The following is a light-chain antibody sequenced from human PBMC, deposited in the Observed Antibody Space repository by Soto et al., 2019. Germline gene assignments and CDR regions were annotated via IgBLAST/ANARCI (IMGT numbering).Light chain of an antibody. CDR2: DAS. CDR1: QSISSW. Sequence: DIQMTQSPSTLSASVGDRVTITCRASQSISSWLAWYQQQPEKAPKVLIYDASSLESGVPSRFSGSGSGTEFTLTISSLQPDDFATYYCQQYNSYWTFGQGTKVDIK. V-gene: IGKV1-5*01. J-gene: IGKJ1*01. CDR3: QQYNSYWT.